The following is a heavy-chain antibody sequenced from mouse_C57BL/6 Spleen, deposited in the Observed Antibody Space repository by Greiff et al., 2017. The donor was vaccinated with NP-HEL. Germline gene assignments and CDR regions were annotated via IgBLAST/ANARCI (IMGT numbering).Heavy chain of an antibody. Sequence: VQLQQSGAELVRPGASVKLSCTASGFNIKDDYMHWVKQRPEQGLEWIGWIDPENGDTEYASKFQGKATITADTASNTAYLPLSSLTSEDTAVYYCTAPITTLVAPYAMDYWGQGTSVTVSS. CDR2: IDPENGDT. D-gene: IGHD1-1*01. J-gene: IGHJ4*01. V-gene: IGHV14-4*01. CDR3: TAPITTLVAPYAMDY. CDR1: GFNIKDDY.